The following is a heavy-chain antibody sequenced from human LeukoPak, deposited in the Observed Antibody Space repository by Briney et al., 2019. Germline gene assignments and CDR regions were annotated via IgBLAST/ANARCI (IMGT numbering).Heavy chain of an antibody. D-gene: IGHD4-17*01. J-gene: IGHJ1*01. CDR3: ASLPTTVTDPEYFQH. V-gene: IGHV4-30-2*01. CDR2: IYHNGST. CDR1: GGSISSGAYS. Sequence: PSQTLSLTCTVSGGSISSGAYSWSWIRQPPGKGLEWIGYIYHNGSTYYNPSLKSRVTISVDRSKNQFSLKLSSVTAADTAMYYCASLPTTVTDPEYFQHWGQGTLVTVSS.